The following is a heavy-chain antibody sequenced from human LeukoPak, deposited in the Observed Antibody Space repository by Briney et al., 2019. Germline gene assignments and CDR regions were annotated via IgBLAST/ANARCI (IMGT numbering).Heavy chain of an antibody. D-gene: IGHD6-13*01. V-gene: IGHV4-59*08. CDR2: SCSSGST. J-gene: IGHJ4*02. Sequence: PSETLSLTCTVSGGSISSNCWNWIRQPPGKGLEWIGYSCSSGSTSYNPSLMSRVTISVDTSKNQFSLKLISVTAADTAVYYCARHQHQLVTGYDYWGQGTLVTVSS. CDR1: GGSISSNC. CDR3: ARHQHQLVTGYDY.